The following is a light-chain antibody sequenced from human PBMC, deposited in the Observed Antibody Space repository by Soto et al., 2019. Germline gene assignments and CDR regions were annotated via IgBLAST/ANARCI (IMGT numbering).Light chain of an antibody. J-gene: IGLJ1*01. CDR2: EVS. Sequence: QSALTQPASVSGSPGQSITISCTGTSNDVGGYNFVSWYQQHPGKAPKVMISEVSNRPSGVSIRFSGSKSGNTASLTISGLQAEDEADYYCTSHRKNSPLHYVFGTGTKLTVL. V-gene: IGLV2-14*01. CDR3: TSHRKNSPLHYV. CDR1: SNDVGGYNF.